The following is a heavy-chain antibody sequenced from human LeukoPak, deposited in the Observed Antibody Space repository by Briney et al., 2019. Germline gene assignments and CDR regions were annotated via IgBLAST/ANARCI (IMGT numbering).Heavy chain of an antibody. CDR3: ARDLVYYGSGGWYPFDY. J-gene: IGHJ4*02. D-gene: IGHD3-22*01. Sequence: ASVNDSCKASGYIFTSYAISWVRQAPGQGLEWMGWISAYNGNTSYTQKLQGRVTMTTDTSTSTAYMELRSLRSDDTAVYYCARDLVYYGSGGWYPFDYWGQGTPVTVSS. CDR1: GYIFTSYA. CDR2: ISAYNGNT. V-gene: IGHV1-18*01.